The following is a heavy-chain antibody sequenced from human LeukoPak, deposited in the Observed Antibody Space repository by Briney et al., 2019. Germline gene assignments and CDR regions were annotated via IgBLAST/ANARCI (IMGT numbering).Heavy chain of an antibody. J-gene: IGHJ4*02. Sequence: GGSLRLSCAASGFTFSSYAMHWVRQAPGKGLEWVAVISLDGSNKYYADSVKGRFTISRDNSKNTLYLQMNSLRAEDTAVYYCARDVYCSSTSCPDYWGQGTLVTVSS. CDR2: ISLDGSNK. V-gene: IGHV3-30*04. CDR1: GFTFSSYA. CDR3: ARDVYCSSTSCPDY. D-gene: IGHD2-2*01.